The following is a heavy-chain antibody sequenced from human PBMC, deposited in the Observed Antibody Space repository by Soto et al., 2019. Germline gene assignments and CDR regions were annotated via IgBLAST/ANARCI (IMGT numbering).Heavy chain of an antibody. D-gene: IGHD6-13*01. CDR3: AREAAAGNYYYYGMDV. V-gene: IGHV1-69*13. CDR1: GGTFSSNA. J-gene: IGHJ6*02. CDR2: IIPIFGTA. Sequence: GASVKVSCKASGGTFSSNAISWVLQAPGQGLEWMGGIIPIFGTANYAQKFQGRVTITADESTSTAYMELSSLRSEDTAVYYCAREAAAGNYYYYGMDVWGQGTTVTVSS.